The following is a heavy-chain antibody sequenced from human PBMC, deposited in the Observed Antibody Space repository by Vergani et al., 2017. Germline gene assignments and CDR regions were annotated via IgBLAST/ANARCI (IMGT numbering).Heavy chain of an antibody. D-gene: IGHD3-22*01. CDR1: GFTFSSYE. Sequence: VQLVESGGGLVKPGGSLRLSCAASGFTFSSYEMNWVRQAPGKGLEWVSYISSSGSTIYYADSVKGRFTISRDNAKNSLYLQMNSLRAEDTAVYYCARRGRYYDSSGYLDYWGQGTLVTVSS. CDR3: ARRGRYYDSSGYLDY. J-gene: IGHJ4*02. V-gene: IGHV3-48*03. CDR2: ISSSGSTI.